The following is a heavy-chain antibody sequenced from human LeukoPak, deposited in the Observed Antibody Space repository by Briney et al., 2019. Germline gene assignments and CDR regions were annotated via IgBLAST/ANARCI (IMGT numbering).Heavy chain of an antibody. CDR1: GGSISSYY. D-gene: IGHD6-19*01. Sequence: PSETLSLTCTVSGGSISSYYWSWIRQPAGKGLEWIGRIYTSGSTNYNPSLKSRVTISVDTSKNQFSLKLSSVTAADTAVYYCAKKNSSGWYGWFDPWGQGTLVTVSS. CDR2: IYTSGST. V-gene: IGHV4-4*07. CDR3: AKKNSSGWYGWFDP. J-gene: IGHJ5*02.